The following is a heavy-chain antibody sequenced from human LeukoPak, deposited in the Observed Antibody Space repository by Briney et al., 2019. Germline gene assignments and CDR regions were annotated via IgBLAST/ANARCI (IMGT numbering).Heavy chain of an antibody. Sequence: SETLSLTCTVSGVSIRSHYWSWIRQSPGKGLEWIGNIYYTGSTNYNPSLKSRVAFSIDTSKNQFSLTLNSMTAADAAGYYCASAGNPHYFDIWGQGTLVNVSS. CDR3: ASAGNPHYFDI. J-gene: IGHJ4*02. V-gene: IGHV4-59*11. CDR1: GVSIRSHY. CDR2: IYYTGST.